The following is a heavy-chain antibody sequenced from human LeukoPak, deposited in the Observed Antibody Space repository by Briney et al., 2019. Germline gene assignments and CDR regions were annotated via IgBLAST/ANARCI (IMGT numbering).Heavy chain of an antibody. CDR1: GFTFDDYA. Sequence: PGRSLRLSCAASGFTFDDYAMHWVRQAPGKGLEWVSCISLNSGSIGYAGSVKGRFPISRDNAKYSLNLQMNSLRAEDTAFYYCAKDRFAMVRGVIFDYWGQGTLVTVSS. CDR3: AKDRFAMVRGVIFDY. CDR2: ISLNSGSI. J-gene: IGHJ4*02. V-gene: IGHV3-9*01. D-gene: IGHD3-10*01.